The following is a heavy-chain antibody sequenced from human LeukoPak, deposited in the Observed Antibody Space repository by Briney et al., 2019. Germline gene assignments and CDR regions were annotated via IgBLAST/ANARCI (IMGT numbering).Heavy chain of an antibody. J-gene: IGHJ5*02. CDR1: GFTFSSYE. D-gene: IGHD1-26*01. V-gene: IGHV3-21*01. Sequence: PGGSLRLSCAASGFTFSSYEMNWVRQAPGKGLEWVSSISSDGSFIKYADSVKGRFTISRDNAKDSLDLQMNSLTVEDTAVYYCGRCRSGSYLWWFDPWGQGTLVTVSS. CDR2: ISSDGSFI. CDR3: GRCRSGSYLWWFDP.